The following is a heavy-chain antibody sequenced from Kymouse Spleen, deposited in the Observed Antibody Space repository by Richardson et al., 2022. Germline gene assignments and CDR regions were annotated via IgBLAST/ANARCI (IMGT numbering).Heavy chain of an antibody. CDR2: INHSGST. D-gene: IGHD1-20*01,IGHD1-7*01. V-gene: IGHV4-34*01. Sequence: QVQLQQWGAGLLKPSETLSLTCAVYGGSFSGYYWSWIRQPPGKGLEWIGEINHSGSTNYNPSLKSRVTISVDTSKNQFSLKLSSVTAADTAVYYCASSITGTRDYYYGMDVWGQGTTVTVSS. J-gene: IGHJ6*02. CDR3: ASSITGTRDYYYGMDV. CDR1: GGSFSGYY.